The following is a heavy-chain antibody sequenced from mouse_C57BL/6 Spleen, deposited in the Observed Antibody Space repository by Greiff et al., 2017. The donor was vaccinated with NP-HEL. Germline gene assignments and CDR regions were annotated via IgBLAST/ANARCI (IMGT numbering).Heavy chain of an antibody. Sequence: EVKLVESGGDLVKPGGSLKLSCAASGFTFSSYGMSWVRQTPDKRLEWVATISSGGSYTYYPDSVKGRFTISRDNAKNTLYLQMSSLKSEDTAMYYCARSGTGNYFDYWGQGTTLTVSS. CDR1: GFTFSSYG. J-gene: IGHJ2*01. D-gene: IGHD4-1*01. CDR3: ARSGTGNYFDY. CDR2: ISSGGSYT. V-gene: IGHV5-6*02.